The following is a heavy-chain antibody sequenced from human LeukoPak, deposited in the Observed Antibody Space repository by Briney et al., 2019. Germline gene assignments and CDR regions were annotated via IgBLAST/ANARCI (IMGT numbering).Heavy chain of an antibody. CDR3: ARQYYAYYDSSGYYIDY. J-gene: IGHJ4*02. CDR2: IYPGDSDT. V-gene: IGHV5-51*01. D-gene: IGHD3-22*01. Sequence: GESLKISCKGSGYSFTSYWIGWVRQMPGKGLECIGIIYPGDSDTRYSPSFQGQVTISADKSISTAYLQWSSLKASDTAMYYCARQYYAYYDSSGYYIDYWGQGTLVTVSS. CDR1: GYSFTSYW.